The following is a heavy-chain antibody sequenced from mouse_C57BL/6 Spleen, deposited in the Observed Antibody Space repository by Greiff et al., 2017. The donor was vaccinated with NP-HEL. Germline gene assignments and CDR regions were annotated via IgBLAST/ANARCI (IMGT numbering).Heavy chain of an antibody. Sequence: EVQLVESGGDLVKPGGSLKLSCAASGFTFSSYGMSWVRQTPDKRLEWVATISSGGSYTYYPDSVKGRFTISRDNAKNTLYLQMSSLKSEDTAMYYCARVYGTFDYWGQGTTLTVSS. CDR2: ISSGGSYT. CDR1: GFTFSSYG. V-gene: IGHV5-6*01. CDR3: ARVYGTFDY. D-gene: IGHD2-1*01. J-gene: IGHJ2*01.